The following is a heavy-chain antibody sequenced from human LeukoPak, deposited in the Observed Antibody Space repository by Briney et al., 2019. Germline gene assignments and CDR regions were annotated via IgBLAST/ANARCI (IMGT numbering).Heavy chain of an antibody. Sequence: GGSLRLSCAASGFTFSNYAMSWVRQAPGKGLEWVSAISASGGSTYYADSVKGRFSISRDNSKNTVYLQMNSLRAEDTAVYYCASNPPGYSYGLFNYWGQGTLVTVSS. D-gene: IGHD5-18*01. CDR3: ASNPPGYSYGLFNY. J-gene: IGHJ4*02. CDR2: ISASGGST. V-gene: IGHV3-23*01. CDR1: GFTFSNYA.